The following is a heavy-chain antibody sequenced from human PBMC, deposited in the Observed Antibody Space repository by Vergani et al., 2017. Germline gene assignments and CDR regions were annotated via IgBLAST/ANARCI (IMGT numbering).Heavy chain of an antibody. CDR2: IWYDGKNE. CDR3: ATAGAAYCRGASCYDFFEY. D-gene: IGHD2-15*01. Sequence: QVHLVESGGGVVQPGRSLRLSCEASGFSFKSYAMHWVRQAPGKGLEWVAVIWYDGKNEDYVDSVKGRFTISRDNYKSTVYLQMNSLRVEDTAVYYCATAGAAYCRGASCYDFFEYWGQGTLVTVAS. V-gene: IGHV3-33*03. CDR1: GFSFKSYA. J-gene: IGHJ4*02.